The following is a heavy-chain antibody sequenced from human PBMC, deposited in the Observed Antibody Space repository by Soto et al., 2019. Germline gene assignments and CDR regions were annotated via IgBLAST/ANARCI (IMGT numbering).Heavy chain of an antibody. V-gene: IGHV3-15*01. J-gene: IGHJ4*02. Sequence: KAGGSLRLSCAASGFTFTNAWMNWVRQAPGKGLEWVGRIKSKSVGGTVNYAAPVKGRFTISRDDSGNTLYLQMNSLKTEDTAVYYCATCGGDCYLNYWGQGALVTVSS. CDR1: GFTFTNAW. CDR3: ATCGGDCYLNY. D-gene: IGHD2-21*02. CDR2: IKSKSVGGTV.